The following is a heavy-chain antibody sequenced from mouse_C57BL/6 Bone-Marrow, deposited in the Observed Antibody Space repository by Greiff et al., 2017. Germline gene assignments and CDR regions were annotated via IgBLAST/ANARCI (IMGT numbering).Heavy chain of an antibody. V-gene: IGHV5-9-1*02. CDR2: ISSGGDYI. J-gene: IGHJ2*01. D-gene: IGHD1-1*01. CDR3: TLRIFAS. CDR1: GFTFSSYA. Sequence: EVKLVESGEGLVKPGGSLKLSYAASGFTFSSYAMSWVRQTPEKRLEWVAYISSGGDYIYYADTVKGRFTISRDNARNTLYLQMSSLKSENTSMYYRTLRIFASRRHAATLTASS.